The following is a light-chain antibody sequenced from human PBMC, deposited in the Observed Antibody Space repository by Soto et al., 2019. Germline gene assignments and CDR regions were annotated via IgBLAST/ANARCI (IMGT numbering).Light chain of an antibody. CDR1: QSVSNN. CDR3: QQYNKWPPWT. Sequence: ILMTQSPATLSVSPGERATLSCRASQSVSNNLAWYQQKPGQAPRLLIYDASTRATGIPARFSGSGSGTEFTLTINGLQSEDFAVDYCQQYNKWPPWTFGQGTKEEIK. CDR2: DAS. J-gene: IGKJ1*01. V-gene: IGKV3-15*01.